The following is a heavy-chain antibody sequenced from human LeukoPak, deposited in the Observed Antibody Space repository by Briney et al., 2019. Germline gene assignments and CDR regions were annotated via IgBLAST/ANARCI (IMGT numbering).Heavy chain of an antibody. D-gene: IGHD3-22*01. J-gene: IGHJ4*02. CDR2: ISWNSGSI. CDR1: GFTFDDYA. V-gene: IGHV3-9*01. Sequence: GGSLRLSCAASGFTFDDYAMHWVRQAPGKGLEWVSGISWNSGSIGYADSVKGRFTISRDNAKNSLYLQMNSLRAEDTALYYCAKDISYYYDSCLDYWGQGTLVTVSS. CDR3: AKDISYYYDSCLDY.